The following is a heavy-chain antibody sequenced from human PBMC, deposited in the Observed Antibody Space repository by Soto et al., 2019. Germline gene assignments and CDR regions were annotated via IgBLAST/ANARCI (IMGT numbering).Heavy chain of an antibody. Sequence: SETLSLTCTVSGGSISNYYWTWIRQPAGKGLEWIGRMYTSGSTNYNPSLKSRVTMSVDTSKNQFSLNLRSVTAADMAVYYCAREGYSDTYFYYQTLDVWGQGTTVTVSS. D-gene: IGHD4-17*01. CDR1: GGSISNYY. J-gene: IGHJ6*02. V-gene: IGHV4-4*07. CDR2: MYTSGST. CDR3: AREGYSDTYFYYQTLDV.